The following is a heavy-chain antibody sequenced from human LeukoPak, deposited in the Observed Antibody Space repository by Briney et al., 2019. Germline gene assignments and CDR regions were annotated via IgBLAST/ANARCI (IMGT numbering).Heavy chain of an antibody. Sequence: GASVKVSCKASGYTFTGYYMHWVRQAPGQGLEWMGWINPNSGGTNCAQKFQGRVTMTRDTSISTAYMELSRLRSDDTAVYYCARGGVYSSSHRYNWFDPWGQRNLVTVSS. V-gene: IGHV1-2*02. CDR3: ARGGVYSSSHRYNWFDP. CDR2: INPNSGGT. J-gene: IGHJ5*02. CDR1: GYTFTGYY. D-gene: IGHD6-13*01.